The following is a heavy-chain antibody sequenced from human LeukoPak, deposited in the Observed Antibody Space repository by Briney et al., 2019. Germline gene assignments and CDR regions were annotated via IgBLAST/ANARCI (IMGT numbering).Heavy chain of an antibody. CDR1: GFTFSSFG. CDR3: ARVMTTVTKAFDY. D-gene: IGHD4-17*01. CDR2: TSGSGGST. J-gene: IGHJ4*02. Sequence: GGSLRLSCAASGFTFSSFGMSWVRQAPGKGLEWVSGTSGSGGSTYYADSVQGRFTISRDNAKNSLYLQMNSLRAEDTAVYYCARVMTTVTKAFDYWGQGTLVTVSS. V-gene: IGHV3-23*01.